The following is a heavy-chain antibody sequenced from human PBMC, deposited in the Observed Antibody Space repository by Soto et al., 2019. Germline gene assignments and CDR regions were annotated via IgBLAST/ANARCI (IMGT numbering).Heavy chain of an antibody. CDR3: ARRGVRGVLYGMDV. D-gene: IGHD3-10*01. Sequence: SETLSLTCTVSGGSISSYYWSWIRQPPGKGLEWIGYIYYSGDTYYNPSLKSRLTISVDTSKNQFSLKLNSVTAADTAVYYCARRGVRGVLYGMDVWGQGTPVTVSS. CDR1: GGSISSYY. V-gene: IGHV4-59*08. J-gene: IGHJ6*02. CDR2: IYYSGDT.